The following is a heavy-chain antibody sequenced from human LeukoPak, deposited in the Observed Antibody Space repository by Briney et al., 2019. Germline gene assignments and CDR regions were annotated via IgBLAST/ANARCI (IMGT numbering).Heavy chain of an antibody. CDR1: GGSISSYY. CDR3: ARGYSYYFDY. D-gene: IGHD5-18*01. CDR2: IYSSGST. J-gene: IGHJ4*02. Sequence: SETLSLTCTVSGGSISSYYWSWIRQPPGKGLEWIGYIYSSGSTNYNPSLKSRVTISVDTSKSQFSLKLSSVTAADTAVYYCARGYSYYFDYWGQGTLVIVSS. V-gene: IGHV4-59*01.